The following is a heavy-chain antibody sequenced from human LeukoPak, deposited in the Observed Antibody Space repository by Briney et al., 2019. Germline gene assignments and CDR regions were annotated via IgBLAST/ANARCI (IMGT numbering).Heavy chain of an antibody. D-gene: IGHD6-13*01. V-gene: IGHV4-59*01. CDR3: ARAVGGPAAAERRDFDY. CDR2: IYYSGST. Sequence: SETLSLTCTVSGVSISSYYWSWIRQPPGKGLEWIGYIYYSGSTNYNPSLKSRVTISVDTSKNQFSLKLSSVTAADTAVYYCARAVGGPAAAERRDFDYWGQGTLVTVSS. CDR1: GVSISSYY. J-gene: IGHJ4*02.